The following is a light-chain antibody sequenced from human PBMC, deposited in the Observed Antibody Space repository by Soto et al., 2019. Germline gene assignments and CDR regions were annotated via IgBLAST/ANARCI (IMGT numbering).Light chain of an antibody. CDR3: QLRSNWPPV. CDR1: ESINNY. CDR2: DAS. Sequence: EIVLTQSPATLSLSPGERATLSCRASESINNYLAWYQQKPGQAPPLVIYDASNRATGIPARFSGSGSGTDFTLTISSPEPEDFAVYFCQLRSNWPPVFGPGTKVDIK. V-gene: IGKV3-11*01. J-gene: IGKJ3*01.